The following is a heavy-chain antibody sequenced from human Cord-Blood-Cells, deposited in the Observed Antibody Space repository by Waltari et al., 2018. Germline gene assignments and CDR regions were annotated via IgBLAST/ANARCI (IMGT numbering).Heavy chain of an antibody. CDR2: IYYSGST. Sequence: QVQLQESGPGLVKPSQPLSLTCTVSGGSISSGDYSWSWIRQPPGKGLEWIGYIYYSGSTYYNPSLKSRVTISVDTSKNQFSLKLSSVTAADTAVYYCATSYGDPPGYWYFDLWGRGTLVTVSS. J-gene: IGHJ2*01. D-gene: IGHD4-17*01. CDR3: ATSYGDPPGYWYFDL. CDR1: GGSISSGDYS. V-gene: IGHV4-30-4*01.